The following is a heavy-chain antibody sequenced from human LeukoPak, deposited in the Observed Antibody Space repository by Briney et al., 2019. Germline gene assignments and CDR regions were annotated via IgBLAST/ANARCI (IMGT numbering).Heavy chain of an antibody. Sequence: GESLKISCKGSGYSFTSYWIGWVRQMPGRGLEWVGIIYPGDSDNRYSPSFQGQVTITADKSISTAYLQWSSLKASDTAMYYCARGYCSGGSCYYSAFDYWGQGTLVTVSS. CDR3: ARGYCSGGSCYYSAFDY. CDR2: IYPGDSDN. J-gene: IGHJ4*02. CDR1: GYSFTSYW. V-gene: IGHV5-51*01. D-gene: IGHD2-15*01.